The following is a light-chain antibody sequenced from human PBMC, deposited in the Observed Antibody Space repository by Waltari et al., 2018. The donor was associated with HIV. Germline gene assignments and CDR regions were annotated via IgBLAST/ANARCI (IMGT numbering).Light chain of an antibody. CDR2: NKD. CDR3: ATWDDSLAGLWV. CDR1: FSK. Sequence: QSVLTQPSSASGTPGQRVTISCSGRFSKVNWYQHAKGAAPKLLIYNKDQRPSEVPDRFSGSKSDTTASRAISGLQTEDEADYYCATWDDSLAGLWVVGGGTRMTVL. V-gene: IGLV1-44*01. J-gene: IGLJ3*02.